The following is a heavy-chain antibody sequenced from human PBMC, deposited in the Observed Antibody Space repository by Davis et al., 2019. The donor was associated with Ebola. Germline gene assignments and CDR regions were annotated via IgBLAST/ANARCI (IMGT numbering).Heavy chain of an antibody. Sequence: HTGGSLRLSCAASGFIFSKSWMSWVRQGLGEGLVWVSDINRDGSTTKYADSVKGRFTISRDNAKNTVYLQMNRLRAEDTAVYYCMSLSGGSWGQGTLVTVSS. D-gene: IGHD3-16*01. V-gene: IGHV3-74*01. CDR1: GFIFSKSW. J-gene: IGHJ5*02. CDR3: MSLSGGS. CDR2: INRDGSTT.